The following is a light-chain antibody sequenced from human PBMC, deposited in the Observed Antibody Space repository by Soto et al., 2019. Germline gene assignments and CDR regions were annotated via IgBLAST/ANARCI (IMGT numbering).Light chain of an antibody. CDR3: QQHNDWPLT. CDR2: GAT. V-gene: IGKV3-15*01. Sequence: EIVMTQSPATLSVSPGERATLSCRASQSVSNNLAWYQQNPGQAPRLLIYGATGTATGIPARFSGSGSGTEFPTTISILHSEDVAVYYCQQHNDWPLTFGGGTKVEIK. J-gene: IGKJ4*01. CDR1: QSVSNN.